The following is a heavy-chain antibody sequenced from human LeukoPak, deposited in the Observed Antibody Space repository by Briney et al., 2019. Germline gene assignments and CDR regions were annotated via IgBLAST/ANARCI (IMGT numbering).Heavy chain of an antibody. V-gene: IGHV1-69*04. D-gene: IGHD2-2*01. CDR2: IIPIFGIA. J-gene: IGHJ5*02. CDR3: ARDLSRGIVVVPAAMSPWFDP. Sequence: SVKVSCKASGGTFSSYAISWVRQAPGQGLEWMGRIIPIFGIANYAQKFQGRVTITADKSTSTAYMEQSSLRSEDTAVYYCARDLSRGIVVVPAAMSPWFDPWGQGTLVTVSS. CDR1: GGTFSSYA.